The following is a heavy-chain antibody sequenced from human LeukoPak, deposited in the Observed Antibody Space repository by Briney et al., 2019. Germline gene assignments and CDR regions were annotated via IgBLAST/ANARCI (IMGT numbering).Heavy chain of an antibody. V-gene: IGHV3-23*01. CDR3: AKFRGIPTTVTQD. CDR1: GFTFSNYA. CDR2: SSGKGDNT. D-gene: IGHD4-17*01. J-gene: IGHJ4*02. Sequence: PGGSLRLSCAASGFTFSNYAMGGVRQAPGKGLEWVSTSSGKGDNTYYADSVKGRFTISRDNSRNTLYPQISGLRADDTAVYYCAKFRGIPTTVTQDWGQGTLVTVSS.